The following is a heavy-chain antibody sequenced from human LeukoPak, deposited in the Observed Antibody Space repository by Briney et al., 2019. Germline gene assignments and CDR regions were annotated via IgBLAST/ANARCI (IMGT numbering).Heavy chain of an antibody. J-gene: IGHJ4*02. CDR2: ISASGSNI. D-gene: IGHD2-15*01. Sequence: GGSLRLSCAASGFPLNSYSINWFRQAPGKGLGWVAYISASGSNIYYVDSVKGRFTVSRDNPKSSLFLQMNSPRAEDTAVYYCARVKGSYFDYWGQGALVTVSS. CDR3: ARVKGSYFDY. CDR1: GFPLNSYS. V-gene: IGHV3-48*01.